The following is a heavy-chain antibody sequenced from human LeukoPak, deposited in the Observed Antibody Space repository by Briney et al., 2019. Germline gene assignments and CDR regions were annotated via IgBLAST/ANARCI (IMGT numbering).Heavy chain of an antibody. CDR2: IREERGQE. J-gene: IGHJ5*02. D-gene: IGHD5-18*01. Sequence: TGGSLRLSCVASGLTVSNHWMSWVRQAPGKGLEWVANIREERGQEYYVDSVKGRFTISKNSAKNSLYLQMNTLRVEDTAMNYCASLDTAKQPLANHWGQGTLVTVSS. CDR1: GLTVSNHW. CDR3: ASLDTAKQPLANH. V-gene: IGHV3-7*03.